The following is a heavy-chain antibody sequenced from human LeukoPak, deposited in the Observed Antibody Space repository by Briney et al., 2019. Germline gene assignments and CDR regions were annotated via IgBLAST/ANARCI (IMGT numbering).Heavy chain of an antibody. Sequence: ASVKVSCKASGYTSTSYGISWVRQAPGQGLEWMGWISAYNGNTNYAQKLQGRVTMTTDTSTSTAYMELRSLRSDDTAVYYCARASNDILTGYPLYYYMDVWGKGTTVTVSS. CDR3: ARASNDILTGYPLYYYMDV. J-gene: IGHJ6*03. D-gene: IGHD3-9*01. CDR1: GYTSTSYG. CDR2: ISAYNGNT. V-gene: IGHV1-18*01.